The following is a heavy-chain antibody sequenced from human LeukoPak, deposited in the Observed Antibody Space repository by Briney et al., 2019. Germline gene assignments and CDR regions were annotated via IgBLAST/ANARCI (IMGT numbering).Heavy chain of an antibody. J-gene: IGHJ4*02. CDR1: GFSLSARGMC. V-gene: IGHV2-70*11. CDR2: IDWDDDK. Sequence: SGPTLLNPTQTLTLTCTFSGFSLSARGMCVHWIRQPPGKALEWLSRIDWDDDKHYSTSLKTRLTISKDTSKNQVVLTMTNMDPVDTATYYCARNLIAATGAFEYWGQGTLVTVSS. D-gene: IGHD6-13*01. CDR3: ARNLIAATGAFEY.